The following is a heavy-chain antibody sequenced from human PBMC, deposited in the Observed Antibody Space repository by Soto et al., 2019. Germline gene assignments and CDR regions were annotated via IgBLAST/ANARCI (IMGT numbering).Heavy chain of an antibody. V-gene: IGHV4-30-4*01. CDR1: GGSISSGDYY. J-gene: IGHJ6*02. CDR3: AGTQIRGVRDPDYGMDV. Sequence: QVQLQESGPGLVKPSQTLSLTCTVSGGSISSGDYYWSWIRQPPGKGLEWIGYIYYSGSTYYNPSLKSRVTISVDTSKNQFSLKLSSVTAADTAVYYCAGTQIRGVRDPDYGMDVWGQGTTVTVSS. D-gene: IGHD3-10*01. CDR2: IYYSGST.